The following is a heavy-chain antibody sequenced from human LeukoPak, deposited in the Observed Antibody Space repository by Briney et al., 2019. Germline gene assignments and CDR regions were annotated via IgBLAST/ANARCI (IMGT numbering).Heavy chain of an antibody. CDR3: ARDFWSGYGYFDS. J-gene: IGHJ4*02. CDR2: TYYSGTT. V-gene: IGHV4-31*03. CDR1: GVTMRGAGFY. Sequence: SETLSLTCTASGVTMRGAGFYWTWIRQRPGKGLEWIGYTYYSGTTYYNPSLESRVTISIDTSQSQFSLKMSLVVAADTAVYYCARDFWSGYGYFDSWGQGVLVTVSS. D-gene: IGHD3-3*01.